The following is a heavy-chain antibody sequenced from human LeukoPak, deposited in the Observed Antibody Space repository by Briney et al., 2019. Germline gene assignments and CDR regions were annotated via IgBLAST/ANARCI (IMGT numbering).Heavy chain of an antibody. Sequence: GGSLRLSCAASGFTFSSYWMSWVRQDPGKGLEWVANIKQDGSEKYYVDSVKGRFTISRDNAKNSLYLQMNSLRAEDTAVYYCARVGDFWSGGNFDYWGQGTLVTVSS. CDR3: ARVGDFWSGGNFDY. D-gene: IGHD3-3*01. J-gene: IGHJ4*02. V-gene: IGHV3-7*01. CDR1: GFTFSSYW. CDR2: IKQDGSEK.